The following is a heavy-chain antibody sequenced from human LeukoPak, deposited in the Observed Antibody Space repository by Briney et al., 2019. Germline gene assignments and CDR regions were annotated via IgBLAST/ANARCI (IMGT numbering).Heavy chain of an antibody. V-gene: IGHV3-20*04. D-gene: IGHD3-10*01. Sequence: GGSLRLSCAASGFTFNDYGMSWVRQAPGKGLEWVSGINWNGGRTGYADSMKGRFIISRDNAKNSLYLQMNSLRAEDTAVYYCARESMVRGVYYFDYWGQGTLVTVSS. J-gene: IGHJ4*02. CDR3: ARESMVRGVYYFDY. CDR1: GFTFNDYG. CDR2: INWNGGRT.